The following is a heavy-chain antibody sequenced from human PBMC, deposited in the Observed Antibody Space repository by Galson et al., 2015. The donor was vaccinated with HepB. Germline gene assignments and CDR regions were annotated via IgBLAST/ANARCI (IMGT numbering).Heavy chain of an antibody. Sequence: SVKVSCKASGYTFTGYYMHWVRQAPGQGLEWMGRINPNSGGAKYAQKFQDRVTMTRDTSISTAYMELSRLRSDDTAVYYCARGTEAGDDCDYCCPVSLGTVSS. D-gene: IGHD7-27*01. CDR3: ARGTEAGDDCDY. CDR2: INPNSGGA. V-gene: IGHV1-2*06. CDR1: GYTFTGYY. J-gene: IGHJ4*02.